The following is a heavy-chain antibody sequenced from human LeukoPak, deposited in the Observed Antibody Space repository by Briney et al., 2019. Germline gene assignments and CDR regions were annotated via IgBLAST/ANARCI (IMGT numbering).Heavy chain of an antibody. V-gene: IGHV3-30*03. CDR1: GFTFSSYG. CDR3: ARRYSYGYVDY. CDR2: ISYDGSNK. J-gene: IGHJ4*02. Sequence: PGGSLRLSCAASGFTFSSYGMHWVRQAPGKGLEWVAVISYDGSNKYYADSVKGRFTISRDNSKNTLYLQMNSLRAEDTAVYYCARRYSYGYVDYWGQGTLVTVSS. D-gene: IGHD5-18*01.